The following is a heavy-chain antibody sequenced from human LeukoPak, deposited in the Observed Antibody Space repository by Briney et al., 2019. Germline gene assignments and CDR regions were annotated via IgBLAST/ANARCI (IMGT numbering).Heavy chain of an antibody. CDR1: GFTFSSYG. CDR2: IWYDGSNK. Sequence: GRSLRLSCAASGFTFSSYGMHWVRQAPGKGLEWVAVIWYDGSNKYYADSVKGRFTISRDNSKNTLYLQMNSLRAEDTAVYYCARELGIAVAGFDYWGQGTLVTVPS. D-gene: IGHD6-19*01. CDR3: ARELGIAVAGFDY. V-gene: IGHV3-33*01. J-gene: IGHJ4*02.